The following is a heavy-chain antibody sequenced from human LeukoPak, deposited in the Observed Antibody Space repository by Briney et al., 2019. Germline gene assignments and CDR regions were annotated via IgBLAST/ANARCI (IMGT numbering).Heavy chain of an antibody. V-gene: IGHV3-21*01. J-gene: IGHJ6*02. CDR1: GFTFINYR. CDR2: IRSNSSHI. CDR3: ARDKAYDFWSGFYYYGMDV. D-gene: IGHD3-3*01. Sequence: PGGSLRLSCAASGFTFINYRMNWVRQAPGKGLEWVSSIRSNSSHILYADSVKGRFTISRDNAKSSLYLQMNSLRAEDTAVYYCARDKAYDFWSGFYYYGMDVWGQGTTVTVSS.